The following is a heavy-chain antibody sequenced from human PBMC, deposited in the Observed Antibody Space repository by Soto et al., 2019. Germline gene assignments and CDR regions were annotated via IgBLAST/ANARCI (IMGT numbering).Heavy chain of an antibody. D-gene: IGHD2-8*02. CDR1: GFTFRTYW. CDR2: INEDGSET. CDR3: ARGGGIGTVDY. J-gene: IGHJ4*02. V-gene: IGHV3-7*05. Sequence: EGHLVESGGALAQPGGSLRLSCAASGFTFRTYWRSWVRQAPGKGLEWVANINEDGSETYYVDSVKGRFTMSRDNAKNSLFLQMNSLRAEDTALYYCARGGGIGTVDYWGQGTLVTVSS.